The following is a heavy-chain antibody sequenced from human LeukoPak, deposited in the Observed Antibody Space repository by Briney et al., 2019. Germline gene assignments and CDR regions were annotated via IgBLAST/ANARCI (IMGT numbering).Heavy chain of an antibody. D-gene: IGHD5-18*01. J-gene: IGHJ6*03. Sequence: GASVKVSCKASGYTFTDYYVHWVRQAPGEGLEWMAWINPNTGSTNYAQSFQGRVTMTRDMSTSTVYMELSSLRSEDTAVYYCARIGLDTALARAFYYYMDVWGKGTTVTISS. CDR1: GYTFTDYY. CDR3: ARIGLDTALARAFYYYMDV. CDR2: INPNTGST. V-gene: IGHV1-2*02.